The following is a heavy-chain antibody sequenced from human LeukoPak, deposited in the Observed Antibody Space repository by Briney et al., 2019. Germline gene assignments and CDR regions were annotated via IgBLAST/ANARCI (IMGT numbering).Heavy chain of an antibody. J-gene: IGHJ5*02. CDR3: ASLIAAAGTDGWFDP. V-gene: IGHV4-59*01. D-gene: IGHD6-13*01. CDR1: GGSITSYH. CDR2: IYYSGST. Sequence: SETLSLTCTVSGGSITSYHYSWIRQPPGKGLEWIGYIYYSGSTNYNPSLKSRVTISVDTSKNQFSLKLSSVTAADTAVYYCASLIAAAGTDGWFDPWGQGTLVTVSS.